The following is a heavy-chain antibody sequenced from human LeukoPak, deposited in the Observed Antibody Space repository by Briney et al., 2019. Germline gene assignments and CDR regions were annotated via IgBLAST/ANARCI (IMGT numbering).Heavy chain of an antibody. CDR2: INHSGST. J-gene: IGHJ4*01. V-gene: IGHV4-34*01. D-gene: IGHD6-13*01. CDR1: GGSFSGYY. Sequence: SSETLSLTCAVYGGSFSGYYWSWIRQPPGKGLEWIGEINHSGSTNYNPSLKSRVTISVDTSKNQFSLKLSSVTAADTAVYYCARRDDSTSWYYFDYWGHGNLVTVSS. CDR3: ARRDDSTSWYYFDY.